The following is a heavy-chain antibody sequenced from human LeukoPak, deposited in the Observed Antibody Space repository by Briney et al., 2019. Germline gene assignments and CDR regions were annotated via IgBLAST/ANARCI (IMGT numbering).Heavy chain of an antibody. D-gene: IGHD2-15*01. CDR3: ARRGSYCSGGSCYARFDY. CDR2: IYPGDSDT. J-gene: IGHJ4*02. V-gene: IGHV5-51*01. CDR1: GYSFTSYW. Sequence: GESLKISCKGSGYSFTSYWIGWVRQMPGKGLEWMGIIYPGDSDTRYSPSFQGQVTISADKSISTAYLQWSSVKASDTAMYYCARRGSYCSGGSCYARFDYWGQGTLVTVSS.